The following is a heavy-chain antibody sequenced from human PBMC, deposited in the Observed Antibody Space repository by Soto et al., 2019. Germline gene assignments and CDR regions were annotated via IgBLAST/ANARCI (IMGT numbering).Heavy chain of an antibody. CDR2: VSWNSGTI. D-gene: IGHD6-19*01. Sequence: EVQLVESGGGLVQPGRSLRLSCAASGFTFDDCAMHWVRQTPGKGLEWVSSVSWNSGTIAYTDSGKGRFTISRDNAKKSLYLEMNSLRAEATALYYCVTDMYSATSGWYVDAYWGQGTLVTVSS. J-gene: IGHJ4*02. CDR1: GFTFDDCA. CDR3: VTDMYSATSGWYVDAY. V-gene: IGHV3-9*01.